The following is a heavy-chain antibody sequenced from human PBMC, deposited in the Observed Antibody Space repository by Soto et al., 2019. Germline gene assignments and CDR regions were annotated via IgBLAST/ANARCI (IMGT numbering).Heavy chain of an antibody. CDR3: AKDKLISNYEYYFDH. J-gene: IGHJ4*02. Sequence: EVQLVESGGGLVQPGRSLRLSCAASGFTLRNYAMHWVRQAPGKGLEWVSGISWSGGTIGYADSVKGRFTISRDNAKNSLYLEMNSLRAQDTALYYCAKDKLISNYEYYFDHWGQGTLVTVSS. CDR1: GFTLRNYA. V-gene: IGHV3-9*01. CDR2: ISWSGGTI. D-gene: IGHD4-4*01.